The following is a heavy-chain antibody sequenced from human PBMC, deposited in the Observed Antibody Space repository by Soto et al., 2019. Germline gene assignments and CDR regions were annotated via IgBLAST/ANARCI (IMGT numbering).Heavy chain of an antibody. CDR1: GFTFSRFW. D-gene: IGHD4-17*01. CDR2: IQQDGSEK. CDR3: ARVRYGGYSYYFDY. V-gene: IGHV3-7*03. Sequence: GGSLRLSCAVSGFTFSRFWMVWVRQAPGRGLEWVANIQQDGSEKYYVDSVKGRFTMSKDNVKNSLYLQMNSLGAEDTAVYYCARVRYGGYSYYFDYWGQGALVTVSS. J-gene: IGHJ4*02.